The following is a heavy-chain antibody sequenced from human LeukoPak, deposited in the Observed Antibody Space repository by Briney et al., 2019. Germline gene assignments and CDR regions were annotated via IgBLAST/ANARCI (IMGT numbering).Heavy chain of an antibody. CDR2: INSNGGST. Sequence: GGSLRLSCAASGFTFSSYAMHWVRQAPGKGLEYVSAINSNGGSTYYANSVKGRFTISRDNSKNTLYLQMGSLRAEDMAVYYCARDRYGDSYFDYWGQGTLVTVSS. D-gene: IGHD4-17*01. CDR3: ARDRYGDSYFDY. CDR1: GFTFSSYA. J-gene: IGHJ4*02. V-gene: IGHV3-64*01.